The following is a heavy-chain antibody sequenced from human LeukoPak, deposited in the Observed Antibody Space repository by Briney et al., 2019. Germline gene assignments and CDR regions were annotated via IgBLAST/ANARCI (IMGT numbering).Heavy chain of an antibody. CDR3: ARGEVRGYNNV. CDR2: INHSGST. J-gene: IGHJ4*02. CDR1: GGSFSGYY. Sequence: SETLSLTCAVDGGSFSGYYWSWIRQPPGKGLEWNGEINHSGSTNYNRSLKSRFTISVDTSKHQSSLKLSSVPAADPAVSYCARGEVRGYNNVWGQGHLVTVSS. V-gene: IGHV4-34*01. D-gene: IGHD5-18*01.